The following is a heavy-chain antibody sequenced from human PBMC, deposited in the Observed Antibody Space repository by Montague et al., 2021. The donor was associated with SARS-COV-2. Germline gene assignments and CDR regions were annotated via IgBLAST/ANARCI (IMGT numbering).Heavy chain of an antibody. J-gene: IGHJ4*02. CDR1: GGSITGFS. CDR2: VTNSGTT. CDR3: ARTPTRPLSLGS. Sequence: SETLSLTCAVSGGSITGFSWSWVRQPAGKGLEWIGRVTNSGTTNYSPSLRSRVTMSVDTSKNQFSLNLNSVTAADTAIYYCARTPTRPLSLGSWGQGTLVTVSP. V-gene: IGHV4-4*07. D-gene: IGHD6-6*01.